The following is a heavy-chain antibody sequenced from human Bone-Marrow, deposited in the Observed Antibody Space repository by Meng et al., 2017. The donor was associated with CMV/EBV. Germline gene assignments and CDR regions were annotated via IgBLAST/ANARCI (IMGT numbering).Heavy chain of an antibody. J-gene: IGHJ4*02. CDR1: GDSVSSNSAT. Sequence: QVQLQQSGPGLVKPSQTLPLTCAISGDSVSSNSATWNWIRQSPSRGLEWLGRTYYRSKWSTDYAVSVRGRITINPDTSRNQFSLQLDSVTPEDTATYYCARGWQLHSWGQGTLVTVSS. D-gene: IGHD1-7*01. CDR2: TYYRSKWST. V-gene: IGHV6-1*01. CDR3: ARGWQLHS.